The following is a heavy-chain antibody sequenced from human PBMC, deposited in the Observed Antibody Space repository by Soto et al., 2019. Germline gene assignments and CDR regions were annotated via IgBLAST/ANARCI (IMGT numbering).Heavy chain of an antibody. Sequence: XSVKVSCKASVYTFTSYGISWVQQAPGQGLEWMGWISAYNGNTNYAQKLQGRVTMTTDTSTSTAYMELRSLRSDDTAVYYCARVGTQYSSDAYYFDYWSQGTVVTVYS. CDR3: ARVGTQYSSDAYYFDY. J-gene: IGHJ4*02. CDR1: VYTFTSYG. V-gene: IGHV1-18*01. D-gene: IGHD6-19*01. CDR2: ISAYNGNT.